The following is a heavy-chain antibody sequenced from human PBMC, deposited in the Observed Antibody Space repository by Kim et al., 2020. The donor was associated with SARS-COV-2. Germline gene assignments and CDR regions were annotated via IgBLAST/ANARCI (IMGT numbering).Heavy chain of an antibody. Sequence: SRVTISVDTSKNQFSLKLSAVTAADTAVYYCARVPLVTRPYYYYYYGMDVWGQGTTVTVSS. D-gene: IGHD2-21*02. V-gene: IGHV4-59*01. J-gene: IGHJ6*02. CDR3: ARVPLVTRPYYYYYYGMDV.